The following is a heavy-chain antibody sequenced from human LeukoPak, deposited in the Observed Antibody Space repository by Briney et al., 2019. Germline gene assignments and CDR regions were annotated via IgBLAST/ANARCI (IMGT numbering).Heavy chain of an antibody. J-gene: IGHJ6*02. V-gene: IGHV3-23*01. CDR1: GFTFSSYA. CDR2: ISGSGGST. Sequence: PGGSLRLSCAASGFTFSSYAMSWVRQAPGKGLEWVSAISGSGGSTYYADSVKGRFTISRDNSKKTVDLQMNNLRVEDSAISYCAKIVVPAAYYFYGMDIWGPGTTVTVSS. CDR3: AKIVVPAAYYFYGMDI. D-gene: IGHD2-2*01.